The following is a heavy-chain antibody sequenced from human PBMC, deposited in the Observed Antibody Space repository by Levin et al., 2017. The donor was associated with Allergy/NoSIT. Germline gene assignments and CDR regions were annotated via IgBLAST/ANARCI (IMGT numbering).Heavy chain of an antibody. V-gene: IGHV3-30-3*01. CDR1: GFTFSSYA. J-gene: IGHJ3*02. CDR2: ISYDGSNK. Sequence: GESLKISCAASGFTFSSYAMHWVRQAPGKGLEWVAVISYDGSNKYYADSVKGRFTISRGNSKNTLYLQMNSLRAEDTAVYYCARDGRVATSPDAFDIWGQGTMVTVSS. CDR3: ARDGRVATSPDAFDI. D-gene: IGHD5-12*01.